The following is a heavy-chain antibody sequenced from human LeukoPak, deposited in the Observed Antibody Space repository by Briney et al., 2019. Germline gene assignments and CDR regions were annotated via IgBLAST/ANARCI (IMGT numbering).Heavy chain of an antibody. V-gene: IGHV4-31*03. D-gene: IGHD5-24*01. CDR3: VRSANAYTPWHFDL. CDR1: GGSISSGGYY. J-gene: IGHJ2*01. Sequence: SQTLSLTCTVSGGSISSGGYYWSWIRQHPGKGLEWIGYIYYSGSTYYNPSLKSRVTISVDTSKTQFSLNLRSVTAADTAVYFCVRSANAYTPWHFDLWGRGTLVIVSS. CDR2: IYYSGST.